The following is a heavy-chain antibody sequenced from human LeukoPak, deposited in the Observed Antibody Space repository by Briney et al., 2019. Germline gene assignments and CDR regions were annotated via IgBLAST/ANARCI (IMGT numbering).Heavy chain of an antibody. CDR2: ILSDGSYE. Sequence: PGGSLRLSCATSGFSLSRNGMHWVRQAPGQGLEWVAFILSDGSYEYYADSVKGRFTISRDNSKNTLYLQMNSLRAEDTAVYYCARVTQGAWDYWGQGTLVTVSS. D-gene: IGHD3-16*01. CDR3: ARVTQGAWDY. V-gene: IGHV3-30*02. J-gene: IGHJ4*02. CDR1: GFSLSRNG.